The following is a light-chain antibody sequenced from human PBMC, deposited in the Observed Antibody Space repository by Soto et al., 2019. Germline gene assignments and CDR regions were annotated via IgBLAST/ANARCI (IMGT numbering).Light chain of an antibody. CDR3: AAWDDSLSGVV. CDR1: SSNIGSNY. V-gene: IGLV1-47*01. Sequence: QSVLTQPPSASGTPGQRGTISCSGSSSNIGSNYVYWYQQLPGTAPKLLIYRNNQRPSGVPDRFSGSKSGTSASLAISGLRSEDEAEYYCAAWDDSLSGVVFGGGTKLTVL. J-gene: IGLJ2*01. CDR2: RNN.